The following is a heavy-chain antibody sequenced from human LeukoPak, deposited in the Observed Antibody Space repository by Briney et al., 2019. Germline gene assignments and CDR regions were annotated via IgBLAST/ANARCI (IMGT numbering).Heavy chain of an antibody. J-gene: IGHJ4*02. CDR2: INHSGSA. CDR1: GGSFSGYY. V-gene: IGHV4-34*01. D-gene: IGHD2-2*01. CDR3: ARGRGYQLLY. Sequence: SETPSLTCAVYGGSFSGYYWSWIRQPPGKGLEWIGEINHSGSANYNPSLKSRVTISVDTSKNQFSLKLSSVTAADTAVYYCARGRGYQLLYWGQGTLVTVSS.